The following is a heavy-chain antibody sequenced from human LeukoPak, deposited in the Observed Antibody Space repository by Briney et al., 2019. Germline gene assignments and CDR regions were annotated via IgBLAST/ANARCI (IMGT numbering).Heavy chain of an antibody. CDR3: AKGGRRHYGDYVAF. Sequence: GGSLRLSCDASGFTVNSYALNWVRQAPGKGLEWVSVISASGDNTYYADSVKGRFTISRDDSKNTVYLQMNSLRADDTAVYHCAKGGRRHYGDYVAFWGQGTLVTVSS. J-gene: IGHJ4*02. V-gene: IGHV3-23*01. CDR1: GFTVNSYA. D-gene: IGHD4-17*01. CDR2: ISASGDNT.